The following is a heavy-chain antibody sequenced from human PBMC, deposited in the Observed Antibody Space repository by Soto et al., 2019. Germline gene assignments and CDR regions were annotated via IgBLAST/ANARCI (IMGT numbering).Heavy chain of an antibody. V-gene: IGHV4-31*03. D-gene: IGHD3-9*01. J-gene: IGHJ2*01. CDR3: ARGVKEGTSQPVLRYFAPPGGWYFDL. CDR2: IYYSGGT. Sequence: QVQLQESGPGLVKPSQTLSLTCTVSGGSISSGGYYWSWIRQHPGKGLEWIGYIYYSGGTYYNPPLKSRVTKSVNTSKNQFSLKPSSVTAADTAVYYCARGVKEGTSQPVLRYFAPPGGWYFDLWGRGTLVTVSS. CDR1: GGSISSGGYY.